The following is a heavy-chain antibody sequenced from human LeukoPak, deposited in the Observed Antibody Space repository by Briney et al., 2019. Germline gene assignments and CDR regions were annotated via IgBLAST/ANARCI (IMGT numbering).Heavy chain of an antibody. Sequence: GGSLRLSCAASGFTFSSYGMHWVRQAPGKGLEWVGNIKQDGSEKYYVDSVKGRFTISRDNAENSLYLQMNSLRPEDTALYYCAKDRGNGRGYAFDIWGQGTMVTVSS. CDR2: IKQDGSEK. D-gene: IGHD2-8*01. CDR1: GFTFSSYG. J-gene: IGHJ3*02. V-gene: IGHV3-7*03. CDR3: AKDRGNGRGYAFDI.